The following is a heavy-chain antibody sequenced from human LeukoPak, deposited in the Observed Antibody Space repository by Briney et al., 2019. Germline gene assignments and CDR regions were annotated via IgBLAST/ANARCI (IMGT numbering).Heavy chain of an antibody. J-gene: IGHJ5*02. CDR2: IKSKTDGGTT. CDR3: TRRHDYGDYLNWFDP. Sequence: MSGGSLRLSCAASEFTFSNAWMSWVRQAPGKGLEWVGRIKSKTDGGTTDYAAPVKGRITISRDDSKNTLYLQMNSLKTEDTAVYYCTRRHDYGDYLNWFDPWGQGTLVTVSS. V-gene: IGHV3-15*01. CDR1: EFTFSNAW. D-gene: IGHD4-17*01.